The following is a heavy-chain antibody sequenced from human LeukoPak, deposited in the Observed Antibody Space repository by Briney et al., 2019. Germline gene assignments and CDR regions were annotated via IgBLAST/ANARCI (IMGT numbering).Heavy chain of an antibody. CDR3: AKATSPVHSRNWFDS. Sequence: PGGSLRLSCAASGFTFSNYAMSWVRQAPGKGLEWVSAISGSGDNTYYADSVKGRFTISRDNSKNTVNVQMNSLRAEDTAVYYCAKATSPVHSRNWFDSWGQGTLVTVSS. CDR1: GFTFSNYA. CDR2: ISGSGDNT. V-gene: IGHV3-23*01. D-gene: IGHD6-13*01. J-gene: IGHJ5*01.